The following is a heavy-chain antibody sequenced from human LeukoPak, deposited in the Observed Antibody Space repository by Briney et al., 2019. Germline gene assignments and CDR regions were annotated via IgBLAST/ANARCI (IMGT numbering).Heavy chain of an antibody. D-gene: IGHD2-2*01. J-gene: IGHJ3*01. Sequence: PGRSLRLSCAASGFTFGDYAMHWVRHTPGKGLEWVSGIDWNSRNMVYADSVKGRFTISRDNAKNSLYLQMSSLRAEDMALYYCAKDRSSTLDDAFDFWGQGTMVTVSS. CDR1: GFTFGDYA. CDR2: IDWNSRNM. CDR3: AKDRSSTLDDAFDF. V-gene: IGHV3-9*03.